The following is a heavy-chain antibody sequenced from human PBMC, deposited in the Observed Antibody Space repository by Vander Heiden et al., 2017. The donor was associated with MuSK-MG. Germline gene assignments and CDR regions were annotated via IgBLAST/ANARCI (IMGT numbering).Heavy chain of an antibody. J-gene: IGHJ4*02. CDR2: IYYSGST. CDR1: GGSFSSGGYY. Sequence: QVQLQESGPGLVKPSQTLSLTCTVTGGSFSSGGYYWSWIRQHPGKCLEWIGYIYYSGSTYYNPSLKSRVTISVDTSKNQFSLKLSSVTAADTAVYYCARAPIAVAGRRSYFDYWGQGTLVTVSS. V-gene: IGHV4-31*03. D-gene: IGHD6-19*01. CDR3: ARAPIAVAGRRSYFDY.